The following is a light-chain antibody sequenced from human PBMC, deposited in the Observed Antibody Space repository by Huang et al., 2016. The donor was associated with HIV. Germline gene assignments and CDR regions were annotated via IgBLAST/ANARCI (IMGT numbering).Light chain of an antibody. V-gene: IGKV1-39*01. CDR2: AAS. J-gene: IGKJ1*01. CDR1: QSLSSY. CDR3: QQSYSTPPWT. Sequence: DIQMTQSPSSLSASVGDRVTITCRASQSLSSYLYWYQQKPGKAPKLLIYAASSLQSGVPSRFSGSGSGTDFTLTISSLQPEDFATYYCQQSYSTPPWTFGQGTKVEIK.